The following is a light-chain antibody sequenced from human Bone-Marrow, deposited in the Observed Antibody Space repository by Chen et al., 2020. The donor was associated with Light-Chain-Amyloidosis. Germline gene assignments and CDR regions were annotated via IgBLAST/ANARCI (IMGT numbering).Light chain of an antibody. CDR3: QVWDRSSDRPV. Sequence: SYVLTQPSSVSEAPGQTATCACGGNNIGSTSVHWYQQTPGQAPLLVVYDDSDRPSGIPERLSGSNSGNTATLTISRVEAGDEADYYCQVWDRSSDRPVFGGGTKLTVL. CDR1: NIGSTS. CDR2: DDS. V-gene: IGLV3-21*02. J-gene: IGLJ3*02.